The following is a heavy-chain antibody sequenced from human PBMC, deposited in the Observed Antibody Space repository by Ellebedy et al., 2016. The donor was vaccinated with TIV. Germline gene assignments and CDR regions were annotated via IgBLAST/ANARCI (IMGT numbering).Heavy chain of an antibody. CDR3: ARELVAGRVFDY. V-gene: IGHV4-59*12. D-gene: IGHD6-19*01. J-gene: IGHJ4*02. CDR1: GASISSYY. CDR2: IYYNENT. Sequence: MPSETLSLTCTVSGASISSYYWSWIRQPPGKGLEWIGYIYYNENTNYNPSLKSRVTISVDKSKNQFSLKLSSVTAADTAVYYCARELVAGRVFDYWGQGTLVTVSS.